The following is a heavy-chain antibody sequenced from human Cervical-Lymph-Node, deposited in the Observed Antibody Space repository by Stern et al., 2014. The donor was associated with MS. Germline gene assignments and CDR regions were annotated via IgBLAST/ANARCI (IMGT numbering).Heavy chain of an antibody. Sequence: VQLGEYGDEVKKPGASVKVSRKGSGYTFTNYDINWVRQAPGQGLEWTGWMSPKNDNTGFAQNFQGRVTMTRDTATSTAYMELTSLRSEDTAVYYCARGVDAGVDYWGQGTLVTVSS. CDR3: ARGVDAGVDY. J-gene: IGHJ4*02. CDR2: MSPKNDNT. CDR1: GYTFTNYD. D-gene: IGHD2-8*01. V-gene: IGHV1-8*01.